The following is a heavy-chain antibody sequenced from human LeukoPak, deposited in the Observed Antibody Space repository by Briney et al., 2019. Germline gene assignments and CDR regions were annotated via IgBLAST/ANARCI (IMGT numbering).Heavy chain of an antibody. D-gene: IGHD3-16*01. CDR3: AKAGDHSYFYMDA. V-gene: IGHV3-11*06. Sequence: GGSLRLSCAASGFSFSDYYISWIRQAPGKGLEWLSIVSSGGDITTYADSVKGRFTVSRDNAKNSLFLQMNSLRAEDTAVYYCAKAGDHSYFYMDAWGKGTTVTVSS. J-gene: IGHJ6*03. CDR2: VSSGGDIT. CDR1: GFSFSDYY.